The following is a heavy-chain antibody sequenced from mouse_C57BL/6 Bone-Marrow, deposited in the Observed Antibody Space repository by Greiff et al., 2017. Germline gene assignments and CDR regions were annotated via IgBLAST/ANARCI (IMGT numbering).Heavy chain of an antibody. CDR1: GYTFTSYG. CDR2: IYPRSGNT. CDR3: ARKNYDGVSTGYFDV. V-gene: IGHV1-81*01. D-gene: IGHD1-1*02. Sequence: QVQLQQSGAELARPGASVKLSCKASGYTFTSYGISWVKQRTGQGLEWIGEIYPRSGNTYYNEKFKGKATLTADKSSSTAYMELRSLTSEDSAVYVCARKNYDGVSTGYFDVWGTGTTVTVSS. J-gene: IGHJ1*03.